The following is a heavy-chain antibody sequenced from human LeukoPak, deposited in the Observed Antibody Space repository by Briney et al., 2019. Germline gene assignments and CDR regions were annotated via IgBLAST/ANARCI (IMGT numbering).Heavy chain of an antibody. Sequence: PGGSLRLSFSASGFTFISYWMRSVRHTPGKGLVWVSRIKGDGSSTSYADSVKGRFPISRDNAKNTLYLQMNSLRAEATAVYYCARDGYSFGHDLDYWGQGTLATVSS. CDR3: ARDGYSFGHDLDY. J-gene: IGHJ4*02. D-gene: IGHD5-18*01. CDR1: GFTFISYW. V-gene: IGHV3-74*01. CDR2: IKGDGSST.